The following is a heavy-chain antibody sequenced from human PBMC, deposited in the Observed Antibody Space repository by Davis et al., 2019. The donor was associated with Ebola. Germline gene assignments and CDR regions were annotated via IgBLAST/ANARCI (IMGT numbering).Heavy chain of an antibody. J-gene: IGHJ4*02. CDR1: GFTFSSYW. Sequence: HTGGSLRLSCAASGFTFSSYWMHWVRQAPGKGLVWVSRINSDGSSTSYADSVKGRFTISRDNAKNSLYLQMNSLRAEDTAVYYWARDDTYYDFWSGYRPSTFDYWGQGTLVTVSS. D-gene: IGHD3-3*01. V-gene: IGHV3-74*01. CDR2: INSDGSST. CDR3: ARDDTYYDFWSGYRPSTFDY.